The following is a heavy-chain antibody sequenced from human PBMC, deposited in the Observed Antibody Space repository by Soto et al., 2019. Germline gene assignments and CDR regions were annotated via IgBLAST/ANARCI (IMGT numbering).Heavy chain of an antibody. Sequence: QVQLVESGGGLVKPGGSLRLSWATSGFTFSDYYMSWIGQAPGRGLEFVSYISPKGTYRTYADSVKGRFTISRDNAKNSLYLQVNSLRAEDTAVYYCSRGGGGGLFDLWGQGTFVTVSS. D-gene: IGHD2-21*01. CDR1: GFTFSDYY. CDR2: ISPKGTYR. CDR3: SRGGGGGLFDL. V-gene: IGHV3-11*06. J-gene: IGHJ5*02.